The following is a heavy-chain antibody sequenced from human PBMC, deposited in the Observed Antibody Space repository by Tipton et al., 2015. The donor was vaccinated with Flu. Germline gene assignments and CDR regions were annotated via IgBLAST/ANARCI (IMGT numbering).Heavy chain of an antibody. J-gene: IGHJ5*02. CDR3: ARNNFWSGYYDWFDP. CDR1: GYTFTGYY. CDR2: INPNSGGT. D-gene: IGHD3-3*01. V-gene: IGHV1-2*02. Sequence: QSGPEVKKPGASVKVSCKASGYTFTGYYMHWVRQAPGQGLEWMGWINPNSGGTNYAQKFQGRVTMTRDTSISTAYMELSRLRSDDTAVYYCARNNFWSGYYDWFDPWGQGTLVTVSS.